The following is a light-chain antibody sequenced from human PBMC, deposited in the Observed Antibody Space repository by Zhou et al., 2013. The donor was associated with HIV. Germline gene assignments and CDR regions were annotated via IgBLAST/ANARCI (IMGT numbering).Light chain of an antibody. CDR1: QSISSW. CDR2: KAS. V-gene: IGKV1-5*03. CDR3: QQYKTYPLT. Sequence: DIQMTQSPSTLSTSAGDRVTITCRASQSISSWLAWYQQKPGKAPKLLIYKASSLQSGVPSRFSGSGSGTEFTLTISSLQPDDFATYYCQQYKTYPLTFGEGPRWTSN. J-gene: IGKJ4*01.